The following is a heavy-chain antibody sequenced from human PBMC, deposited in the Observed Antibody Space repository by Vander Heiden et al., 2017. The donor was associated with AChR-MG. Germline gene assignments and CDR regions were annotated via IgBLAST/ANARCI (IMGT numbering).Heavy chain of an antibody. V-gene: IGHV4-34*01. CDR2: INHSGST. CDR3: ARGTATPTYYDFWSGSTTTYYYYMDV. CDR1: GGSFSGYY. D-gene: IGHD3-3*01. Sequence: QVQLQQWGAGLLKPSETLSLTCAVYGGSFSGYYWSWIRQPPGKGLEWIGEINHSGSTNYNPSLKSRVTISVDTSKNQFSLKLSSVTAADTAVYYCARGTATPTYYDFWSGSTTTYYYYMDVWGKGTTVTVSS. J-gene: IGHJ6*03.